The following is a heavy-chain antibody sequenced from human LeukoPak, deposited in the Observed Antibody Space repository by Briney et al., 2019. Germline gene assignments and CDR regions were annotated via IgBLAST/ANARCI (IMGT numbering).Heavy chain of an antibody. CDR3: ARGRDGWFDP. Sequence: SETLSLTCTVSGGSISSYYWSWIRQPPGKGVEWIGYIYYSGSTNYNPSLKSRVTISVDTSKNQFSLKLSSVTAADTAVYYCARGRDGWFDPWGQGTLVTVSS. CDR2: IYYSGST. V-gene: IGHV4-59*08. D-gene: IGHD5-24*01. CDR1: GGSISSYY. J-gene: IGHJ5*02.